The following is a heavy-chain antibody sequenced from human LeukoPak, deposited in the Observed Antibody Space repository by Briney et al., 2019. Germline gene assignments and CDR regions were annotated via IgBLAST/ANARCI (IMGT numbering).Heavy chain of an antibody. J-gene: IGHJ4*02. CDR1: GGSISFYY. D-gene: IGHD3/OR15-3a*01. CDR3: ARDSRYHDFWTGYVDY. Sequence: PSETLSLTCTASGGSISFYYWAWIRQSAGKGLEWIGRIYAGGNTNYNPSLKSRATLSIDTSKNQFSLMLTSVTAADTAIYYCARDSRYHDFWTGYVDYWGQGILVTVSS. CDR2: IYAGGNT. V-gene: IGHV4-4*07.